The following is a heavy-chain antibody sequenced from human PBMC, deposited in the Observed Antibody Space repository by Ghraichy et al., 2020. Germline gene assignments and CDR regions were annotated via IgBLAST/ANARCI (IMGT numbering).Heavy chain of an antibody. Sequence: GGSLRLSCAASGFTFDDYGMSWVRQAPGKGLEWVSGISTSGGATYHADSVKGRFTISRDNSKNTLYLQMNSLRAEDTAVYHCAKRITAASRAFDIWGQGTMVTVSS. CDR1: GFTFDDYG. D-gene: IGHD6-13*01. CDR2: ISTSGGAT. CDR3: AKRITAASRAFDI. J-gene: IGHJ3*02. V-gene: IGHV3-23*01.